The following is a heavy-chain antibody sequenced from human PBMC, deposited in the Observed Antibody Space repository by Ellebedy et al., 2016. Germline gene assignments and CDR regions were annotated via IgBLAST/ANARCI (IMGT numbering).Heavy chain of an antibody. CDR3: ARRYSKPHYYYYYYMDV. Sequence: ASVKVSXXASGYTFTSYGISWVRQAPGQGLEWMGWISAYNGNTNYAQKLQGRVTMTTDTSTSTAYMELRSLRSDDTAVYYCARRYSKPHYYYYYYMDVWGKGTTVTVSS. V-gene: IGHV1-18*01. CDR1: GYTFTSYG. J-gene: IGHJ6*03. D-gene: IGHD4-11*01. CDR2: ISAYNGNT.